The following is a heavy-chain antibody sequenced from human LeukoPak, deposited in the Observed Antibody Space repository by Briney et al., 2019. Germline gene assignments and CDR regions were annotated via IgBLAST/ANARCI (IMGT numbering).Heavy chain of an antibody. J-gene: IGHJ4*02. CDR2: ISYDGSNK. V-gene: IGHV3-30-3*01. CDR3: ARGGMWELLNALCY. CDR1: GFTFSSYA. Sequence: GGSLRLSCAASGFTFSSYAMHWVRQAPGKGLEWVAVISYDGSNKYYADSVKGRFTISRDNSKNTLYLQMNSLRAEDTAVYYCARGGMWELLNALCYWGQGTRVTVSS. D-gene: IGHD1-26*01.